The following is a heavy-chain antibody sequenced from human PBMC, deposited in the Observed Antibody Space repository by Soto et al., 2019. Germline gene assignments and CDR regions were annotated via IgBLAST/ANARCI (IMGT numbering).Heavy chain of an antibody. CDR3: AGDYDYIWGSYRLNINFDY. Sequence: PSETLSLTCTVSGGSISSRSYYWGWIRQPPGKGLEWIGSIYYSGSTYYNPSLKSRVTISVDTSKNQFSLKLSSVTAADTAVYYCAGDYDYIWGSYRLNINFDYWGQGTLVTVSS. D-gene: IGHD3-16*02. V-gene: IGHV4-39*01. J-gene: IGHJ4*02. CDR2: IYYSGST. CDR1: GGSISSRSYY.